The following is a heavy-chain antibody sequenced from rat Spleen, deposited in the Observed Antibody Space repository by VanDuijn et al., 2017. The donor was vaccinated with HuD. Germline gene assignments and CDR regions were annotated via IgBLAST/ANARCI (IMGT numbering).Heavy chain of an antibody. CDR1: GFTFNNYW. Sequence: EVQLVESGGGLVQPGRSLKLSCVASGFTFNNYWMTWIRQAPGKGLEWVASISTGGGNTYYRDSVKGRFTISRDNAKSTLFLQMDSLRSEDTATYFCARHRYKRTVAAVDYWGHGVMVTVSS. CDR3: ARHRYKRTVAAVDY. V-gene: IGHV5-31*01. CDR2: ISTGGGNT. J-gene: IGHJ2*01. D-gene: IGHD1-8*01.